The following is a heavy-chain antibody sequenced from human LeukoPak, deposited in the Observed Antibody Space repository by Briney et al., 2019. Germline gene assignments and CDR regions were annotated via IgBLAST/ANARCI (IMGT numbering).Heavy chain of an antibody. V-gene: IGHV3-15*01. CDR3: TTDYF. Sequence: GGSLRLSCAASGFSFSKAWMSWVRQAPGKGLEWVARIKGKADGGTADYIAPVKGRFTISRDDSKNTMYLQMNSLKTEDTAVYYCTTDYFCGQGTLVTVSS. J-gene: IGHJ4*02. CDR1: GFSFSKAW. CDR2: IKGKADGGTA.